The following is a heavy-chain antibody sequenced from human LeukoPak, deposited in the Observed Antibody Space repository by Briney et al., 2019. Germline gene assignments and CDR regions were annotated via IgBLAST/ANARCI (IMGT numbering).Heavy chain of an antibody. D-gene: IGHD6-25*01. Sequence: GGSLRLSCAASGFTVSSDYMGWVRQAPGKGLEWVSVIFSGGTTYYADSVKGRFTISRDNSKNTLYFQMNSLRVEDTALYYCARGSTITSAPGAFDFWGQGTVVTVSS. CDR2: IFSGGTT. V-gene: IGHV3-53*01. J-gene: IGHJ3*01. CDR3: ARGSTITSAPGAFDF. CDR1: GFTVSSDY.